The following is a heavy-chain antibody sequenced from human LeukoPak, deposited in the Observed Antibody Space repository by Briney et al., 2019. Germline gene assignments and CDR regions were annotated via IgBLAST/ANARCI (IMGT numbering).Heavy chain of an antibody. Sequence: GGSLILSCAASGFTFDDYAMHWVRQAPGKGLEWVSGISWNSGSIGYADSVKGRFTISRDNAKNSLYLQMNSLRAEDTALYYCAKDNTGRYSSSWYSGMDVWGQGTTVTVSS. V-gene: IGHV3-9*01. J-gene: IGHJ6*02. D-gene: IGHD6-13*01. CDR3: AKDNTGRYSSSWYSGMDV. CDR1: GFTFDDYA. CDR2: ISWNSGSI.